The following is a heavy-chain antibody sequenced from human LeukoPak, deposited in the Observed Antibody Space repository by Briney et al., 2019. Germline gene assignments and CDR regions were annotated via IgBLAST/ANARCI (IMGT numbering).Heavy chain of an antibody. D-gene: IGHD3-22*01. CDR2: IIPIFGTA. V-gene: IGHV1-69*13. CDR1: GGTFSSYA. CDR3: ARGSGDSSGYYYTGGYYYYGMDV. J-gene: IGHJ6*02. Sequence: VKVSCTASGGTFSSYAISWVRQAPGQGLEWMGGIIPIFGTANYAQKFQGRVTITADESTSTAYMELSSLRSEDTAVYYCARGSGDSSGYYYTGGYYYYGMDVWGQGTTVTVSS.